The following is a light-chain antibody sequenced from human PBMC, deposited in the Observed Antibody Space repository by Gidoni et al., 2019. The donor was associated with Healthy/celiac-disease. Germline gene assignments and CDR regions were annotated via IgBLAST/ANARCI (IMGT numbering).Light chain of an antibody. CDR3: QQYDSSPWT. CDR2: AAS. CDR1: QSVSSSY. V-gene: IGKV3-20*01. J-gene: IGKJ1*01. Sequence: IVLTQSPGTLSLSPGETATLACRASQSVSSSYLAWYQQKPGQAPRLLIYAASSRATGIPDRFSGSGSGTDFTLTISRLEPEDFAVYYCQQYDSSPWTFGQGTKVEIK.